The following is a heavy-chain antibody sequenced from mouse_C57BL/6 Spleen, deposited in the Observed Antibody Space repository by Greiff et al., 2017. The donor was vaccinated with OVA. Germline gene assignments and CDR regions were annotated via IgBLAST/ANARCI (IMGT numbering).Heavy chain of an antibody. Sequence: VQLQQSGPVLVKPGASVKMSCKASGYTFTDYYMNWVKQSHGKSLEWIGVINPYNGGTSYNQKFKGKATLTVDKSSSTAYMELNSLTSEDSAVYYCARLLLRYFDYWGQGTTLTVSS. CDR2: INPYNGGT. V-gene: IGHV1-19*01. CDR3: ARLLLRYFDY. D-gene: IGHD1-1*01. CDR1: GYTFTDYY. J-gene: IGHJ2*01.